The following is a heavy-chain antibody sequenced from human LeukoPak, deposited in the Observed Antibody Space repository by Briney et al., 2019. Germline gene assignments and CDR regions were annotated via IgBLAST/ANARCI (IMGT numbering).Heavy chain of an antibody. J-gene: IGHJ4*02. CDR3: ARDRVIAAAGTAMLFDY. V-gene: IGHV3-30-3*01. CDR1: GFTFSSYA. CDR2: ISYDGSNK. D-gene: IGHD6-13*01. Sequence: GRSLRLSCAASGFTFSSYAMHWVRQAPGKGLEWVAVISYDGSNKYYADSVKGRFTISRDNFKNTLYLQMNSLRAEDTAVYYCARDRVIAAAGTAMLFDYWGQGTLVTVSS.